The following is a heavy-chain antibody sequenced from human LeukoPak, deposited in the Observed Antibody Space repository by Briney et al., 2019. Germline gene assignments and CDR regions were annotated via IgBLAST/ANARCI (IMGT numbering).Heavy chain of an antibody. Sequence: GGSLRLSCAASGFTFSNAWMGWVRQAPGKGLEWVGRIKSRTDGGTTDYAAPVKGRFTISRDDSKNTLYLQMNSLKTEDTAVYYCTTENTVTISWAFDPWGQGTLVTVSS. J-gene: IGHJ5*02. CDR1: GFTFSNAW. V-gene: IGHV3-15*01. D-gene: IGHD4-17*01. CDR3: TTENTVTISWAFDP. CDR2: IKSRTDGGTT.